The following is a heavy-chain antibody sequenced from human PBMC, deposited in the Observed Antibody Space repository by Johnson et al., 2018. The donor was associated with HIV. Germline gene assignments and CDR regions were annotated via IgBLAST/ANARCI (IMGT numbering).Heavy chain of an antibody. CDR3: ARDRRVSREGYCSGGSCYPYIAYIDAFDI. V-gene: IGHV3-30-3*01. CDR2: ISYDGSSK. J-gene: IGHJ3*02. Sequence: QVQLVESGGGVVQPGRSLRVSCAASGFTFSSYAMHWVRQAPGKGLEWVAVISYDGSSKYYAESLKGRFTISRDNSKNTLYLQMNSLRAEDTAVYSCARDRRVSREGYCSGGSCYPYIAYIDAFDIWGQGTMVTVSS. CDR1: GFTFSSYA. D-gene: IGHD2-15*01.